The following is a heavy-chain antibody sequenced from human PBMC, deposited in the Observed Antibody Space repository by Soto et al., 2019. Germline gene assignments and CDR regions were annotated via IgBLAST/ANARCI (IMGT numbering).Heavy chain of an antibody. CDR1: GFTVSSKY. CDR2: IQSGGPT. V-gene: IGHV3-66*01. Sequence: GGSLRLSCAASGFTVSSKYMSWVRQAPGRGLEWVSLIQSGGPTYYADSVKGRFTISRDNAKNSLYLQMNSLRAEDTAVYYCARDSRRAAAGTSTSHMDVWGKGTTVTVSS. J-gene: IGHJ6*03. CDR3: ARDSRRAAAGTSTSHMDV. D-gene: IGHD6-13*01.